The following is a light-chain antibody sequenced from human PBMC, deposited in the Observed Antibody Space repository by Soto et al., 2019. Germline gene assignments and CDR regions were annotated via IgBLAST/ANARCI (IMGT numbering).Light chain of an antibody. CDR1: SFNIGAGHD. CDR2: GNG. J-gene: IGLJ1*01. V-gene: IGLV1-40*01. Sequence: SVLTQPPSVSGAPGHRVTISCTGSSFNIGAGHDVHWYQHLPGTAPKLLIYGNGNRPSGVPDRFSGSKSGTSASLAITGLQAEDEADYYCQSYDSNLSGSEVFGTGTKVTVL. CDR3: QSYDSNLSGSEV.